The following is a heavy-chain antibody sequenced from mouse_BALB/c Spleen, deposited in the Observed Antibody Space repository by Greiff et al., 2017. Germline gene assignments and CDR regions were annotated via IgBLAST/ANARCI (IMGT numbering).Heavy chain of an antibody. J-gene: IGHJ2*01. Sequence: DVKLQESGPGLVKPSQSLSLTCTVTGYSITSDYAWNWIRQFPGNKLGWMGYISYSGSTSYNPSLKSRISITRDTSKNQFFLQLNSVTTEDTATYYCARGGYSDYWGQGTTLTVSS. V-gene: IGHV3-2*02. CDR2: ISYSGST. CDR3: ARGGYSDY. CDR1: GYSITSDYA.